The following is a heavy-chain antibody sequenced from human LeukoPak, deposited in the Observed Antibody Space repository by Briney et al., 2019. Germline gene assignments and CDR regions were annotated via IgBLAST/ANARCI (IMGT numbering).Heavy chain of an antibody. CDR2: ISAYNGNT. CDR1: GGTFSSYA. J-gene: IGHJ6*02. D-gene: IGHD2-15*01. V-gene: IGHV1-18*01. CDR3: ARDPWAVSGYYYGMDV. Sequence: ASVKVSCKASGGTFSSYAISWVRQAPGQGLEWMGWISAYNGNTNYAQKLQGRVTMTTDTATSTAYMELRSLRSDDTAVYYCARDPWAVSGYYYGMDVWGQGTTVTVSS.